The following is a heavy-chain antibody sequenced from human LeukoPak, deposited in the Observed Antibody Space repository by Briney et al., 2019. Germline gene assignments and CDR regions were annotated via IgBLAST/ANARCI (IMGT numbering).Heavy chain of an antibody. CDR3: AGSTIRFLEWFDY. CDR1: GFTFSSYW. D-gene: IGHD3-3*01. CDR2: INSDGSST. V-gene: IGHV3-74*01. J-gene: IGHJ5*01. Sequence: GGSLRLSCAASGFTFSSYWMHWVRQAPGKGLVWVSRINSDGSSTSYADSVKGRFTISRDNAKNSLYLQMNSLRAEDTAVYYCAGSTIRFLEWFDYWGQGTLVTVSS.